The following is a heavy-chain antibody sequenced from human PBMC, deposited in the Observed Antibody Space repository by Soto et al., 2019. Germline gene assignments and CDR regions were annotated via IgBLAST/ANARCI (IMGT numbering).Heavy chain of an antibody. Sequence: SVKVSCKASGGTFSSYAISWVRQAPGQGLEWMGGIIPIFGTANYAQKFQGRVTITADESTSTAYMELSSLRSEDTAVYYCARVVLAVAGPSYYYYGMDVWGQGTTVTVSS. J-gene: IGHJ6*02. CDR1: GGTFSSYA. V-gene: IGHV1-69*13. CDR2: IIPIFGTA. CDR3: ARVVLAVAGPSYYYYGMDV. D-gene: IGHD6-19*01.